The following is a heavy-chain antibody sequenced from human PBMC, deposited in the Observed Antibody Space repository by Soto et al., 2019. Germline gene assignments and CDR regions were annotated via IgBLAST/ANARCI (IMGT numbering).Heavy chain of an antibody. CDR2: IDWNRGSV. CDR1: GFTFDDYA. CDR3: VKGRGPYQVKYGMDV. V-gene: IGHV3-9*01. J-gene: IGHJ6*02. Sequence: EVQLVESGGGLVQPGRSLRLSCAASGFTFDDYAMHWVRQRPGKGLEWVSGIDWNRGSVDYAGSLKGRFTIYRDNADKALSLQMRSLRADDTALYDCVKGRGPYQVKYGMDVWGQGTTVTVSS. D-gene: IGHD1-26*01.